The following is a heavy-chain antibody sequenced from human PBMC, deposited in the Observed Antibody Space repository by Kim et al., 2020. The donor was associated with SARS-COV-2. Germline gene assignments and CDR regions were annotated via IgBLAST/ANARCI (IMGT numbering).Heavy chain of an antibody. J-gene: IGHJ6*02. D-gene: IGHD3-22*01. Sequence: SETLSLTCAVYGGSFSGYYWSWIRQPPGKGLEWIGEINHSGSTNYNPSLKSRVTISVDTSKNQFSLKLSSVTAADTAVYYCAREPYDYYDSSGYIYYYYYGMDVWGQGTTVTVSS. CDR1: GGSFSGYY. CDR2: INHSGST. V-gene: IGHV4-34*01. CDR3: AREPYDYYDSSGYIYYYYYGMDV.